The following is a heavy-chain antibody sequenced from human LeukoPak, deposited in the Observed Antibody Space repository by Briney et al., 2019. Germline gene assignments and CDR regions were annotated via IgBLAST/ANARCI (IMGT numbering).Heavy chain of an antibody. CDR1: GFTFSSYW. V-gene: IGHV3-7*01. D-gene: IGHD3-3*01. CDR3: ASEKYTYYDFWSGQAVLDY. J-gene: IGHJ4*02. Sequence: GGSLRLSCAASGFTFSSYWMSWVRQAPGKGLEWVANIKQDGSEKYYVDSVKGRFTISRDNAKNSLYLQMNSLRAEDTAVYYCASEKYTYYDFWSGQAVLDYWGQGTLVTVSS. CDR2: IKQDGSEK.